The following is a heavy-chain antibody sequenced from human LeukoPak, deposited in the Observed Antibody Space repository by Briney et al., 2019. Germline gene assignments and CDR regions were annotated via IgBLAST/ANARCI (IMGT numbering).Heavy chain of an antibody. Sequence: KPSETLSLTCAVSGYSISSGYYWGWIRQPPGRGLDWIASMYHSGSTYYNPSLKSRVTISVDTSKNQFSLRLSSVTAADTAVYYCAKQGPTVVTHFDTWGQGTLVTVSS. CDR1: GYSISSGYY. V-gene: IGHV4-38-2*01. D-gene: IGHD4-23*01. CDR3: AKQGPTVVTHFDT. CDR2: MYHSGST. J-gene: IGHJ4*02.